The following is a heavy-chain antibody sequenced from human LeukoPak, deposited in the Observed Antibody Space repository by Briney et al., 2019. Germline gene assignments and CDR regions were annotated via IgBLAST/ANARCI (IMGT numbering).Heavy chain of an antibody. D-gene: IGHD2-2*01. J-gene: IGHJ3*02. V-gene: IGHV4-4*07. CDR2: IYTSGSA. CDR1: GGSISSYY. CDR3: ARGRSGTTFLRDAFDI. Sequence: SETLSLTCTVSGGSISSYYWTWIRQPAGQGLEWIGRIYTSGSANYNPPLESRVTMSVDTSKNQFSLKLTSVTAADTAIYYCARGRSGTTFLRDAFDIWGQGTMVTVSS.